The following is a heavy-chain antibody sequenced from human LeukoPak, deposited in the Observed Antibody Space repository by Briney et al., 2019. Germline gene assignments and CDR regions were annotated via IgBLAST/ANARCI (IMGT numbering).Heavy chain of an antibody. CDR2: INPNSGGT. CDR3: ARDSGGWGSYRFFDY. Sequence: ASVKVSCKASGYTFTGYYMHWVRQAPGQGLEWMGWINPNSGGTNYAQEFQGRVTITRDTSASTAYMELSSLRSEDMAVYYCARDSGGWGSYRFFDYWGQGTLVTVSS. J-gene: IGHJ4*02. CDR1: GYTFTGYY. D-gene: IGHD3-16*02. V-gene: IGHV1-2*02.